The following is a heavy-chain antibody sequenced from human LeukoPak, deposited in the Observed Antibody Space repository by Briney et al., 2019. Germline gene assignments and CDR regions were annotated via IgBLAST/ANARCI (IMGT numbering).Heavy chain of an antibody. D-gene: IGHD4-11*01. J-gene: IGHJ6*03. CDR2: IYTSGST. CDR1: GGSISSGSYY. V-gene: IGHV4-61*02. Sequence: SQTLSLTCTVSGGSISSGSYYWSWIRQPAGKGLEWIGRIYTSGSTNYNPSLKSRVTISVDTSKNQFSLKLSSVTAADTAVYYCARSGNYVRHYYYYMDVWGKGTTVTVSS. CDR3: ARSGNYVRHYYYYMDV.